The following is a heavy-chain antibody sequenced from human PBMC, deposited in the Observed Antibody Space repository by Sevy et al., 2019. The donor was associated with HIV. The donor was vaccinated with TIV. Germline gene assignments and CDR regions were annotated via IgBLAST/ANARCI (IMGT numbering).Heavy chain of an antibody. CDR3: ARDLEFYGYREYVPAFNPDY. CDR2: IWFDGSNE. D-gene: IGHD5-12*01. V-gene: IGHV3-33*01. Sequence: GGSLRLSCAASGFSFSSYGMHWVRQAPGKGLEWLAVIWFDGSNEYYADSVKGRFTISRDIAKNTLYLQMNSLRAEDTAVDYCARDLEFYGYREYVPAFNPDYWGRGTLVTVSS. J-gene: IGHJ4*02. CDR1: GFSFSSYG.